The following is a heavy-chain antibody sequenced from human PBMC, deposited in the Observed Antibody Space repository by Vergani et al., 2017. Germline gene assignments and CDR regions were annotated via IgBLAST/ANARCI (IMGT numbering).Heavy chain of an antibody. Sequence: QVQLQESGPGLVKPSGTLSFTCAVSGGSISSSNWWSWVRQPPGKGLEWIGEIYHSGGTNYNPSLKSRVTISVAKSKNQFSLKLSSVTAADTAVYYCASATRYSYGYFGYLNYWDQGTLVTVSS. CDR2: IYHSGGT. D-gene: IGHD5-18*01. CDR1: GGSISSSNW. J-gene: IGHJ4*02. CDR3: ASATRYSYGYFGYLNY. V-gene: IGHV4-4*02.